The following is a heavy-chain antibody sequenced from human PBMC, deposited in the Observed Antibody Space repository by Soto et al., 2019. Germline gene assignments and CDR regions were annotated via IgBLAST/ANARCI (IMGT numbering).Heavy chain of an antibody. Sequence: GASVKVSCKASGYTFTGYYMHWVRQAPGQGLEWMGWINPNSGGTNYAQKFQGWVTMTRDTYISTAYMELSRMRSDDTAVYYCARGGSLDYYGSGSHFDYWGQGTLVTVSS. D-gene: IGHD3-10*01. J-gene: IGHJ4*02. CDR1: GYTFTGYY. V-gene: IGHV1-2*04. CDR3: ARGGSLDYYGSGSHFDY. CDR2: INPNSGGT.